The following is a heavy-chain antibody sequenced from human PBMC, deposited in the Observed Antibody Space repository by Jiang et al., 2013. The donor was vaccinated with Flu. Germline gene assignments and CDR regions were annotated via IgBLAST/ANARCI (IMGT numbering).Heavy chain of an antibody. CDR2: IYPGDSDI. CDR3: ARRWGLTTGYLDY. Sequence: GAEVKKPGESLKISCKGSGFRFTDYWIGWVRQVPGKGLEWMGIIYPGDSDIRYSPSFQGQVTISADKSTTTASLQWSSLKASDTAMYYCARRWGLTTGYLDYWGQGTLVTVSS. J-gene: IGHJ4*02. V-gene: IGHV5-51*03. D-gene: IGHD2-8*02. CDR1: GFRFTDYW.